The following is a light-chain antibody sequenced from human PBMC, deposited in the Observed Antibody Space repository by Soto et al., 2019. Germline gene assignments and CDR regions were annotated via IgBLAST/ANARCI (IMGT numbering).Light chain of an antibody. V-gene: IGLV2-23*02. Sequence: QSVLTQPASVSGSPGQSITISCTGTTNVVGSYNVVSWYQQYPGKAPKLIIYEISKRPSGVSNRFSGSKSGNTASLTISGLQAEDEADYYCCSYAGATMYVFGTGTKVTVL. CDR3: CSYAGATMYV. CDR1: TNVVGSYNV. J-gene: IGLJ1*01. CDR2: EIS.